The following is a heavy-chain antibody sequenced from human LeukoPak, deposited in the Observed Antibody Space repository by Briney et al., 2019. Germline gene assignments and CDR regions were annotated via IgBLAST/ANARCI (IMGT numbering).Heavy chain of an antibody. Sequence: PSETLSLTCTVSGYSISSGYYWGWIRQPPGKGLEWIGSIYHSGNTYYNPSLKSRVTISVDTSKNQLSLKLTSVTAADTAVYYCCSEDSRGYDAFDIWGQGTMVTVSS. CDR2: IYHSGNT. V-gene: IGHV4-38-2*02. D-gene: IGHD3-22*01. CDR1: GYSISSGYY. J-gene: IGHJ3*02. CDR3: CSEDSRGYDAFDI.